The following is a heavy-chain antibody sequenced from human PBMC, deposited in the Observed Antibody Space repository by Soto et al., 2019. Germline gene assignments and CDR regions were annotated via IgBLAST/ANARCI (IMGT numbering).Heavy chain of an antibody. V-gene: IGHV1-69*06. CDR3: ARDIFAGGAGSWFDP. CDR1: GGTFSSYA. D-gene: IGHD1-26*01. Sequence: QVQLVQSGAEVKKPGSSVKVSCKASGGTFSSYAITWVRQAPGQGLEWMGGIIPIFGTANYAQKVQGRVTITADKSTSTAYMELSSLRSEDTAMYNCARDIFAGGAGSWFDPWGQGTLVTVSS. CDR2: IIPIFGTA. J-gene: IGHJ5*02.